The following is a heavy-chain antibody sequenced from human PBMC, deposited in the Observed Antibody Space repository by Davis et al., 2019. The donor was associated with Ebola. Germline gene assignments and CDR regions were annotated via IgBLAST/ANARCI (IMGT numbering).Heavy chain of an antibody. CDR3: AKADPQQYFDY. CDR2: IRSDGSVK. Sequence: GGSLRLSCAASGFTFSISGMHWVRQAPGKGLEWVAFIRSDGSVKYYADSLKGRFTISRDYSKNTLSLQINSLRAEDTAVYYCAKADPQQYFDYWGQGTLVTVSS. CDR1: GFTFSISG. V-gene: IGHV3-30*02. J-gene: IGHJ4*02.